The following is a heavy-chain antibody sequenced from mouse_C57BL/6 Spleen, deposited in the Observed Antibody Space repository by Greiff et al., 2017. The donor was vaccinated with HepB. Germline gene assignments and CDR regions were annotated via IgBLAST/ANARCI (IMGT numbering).Heavy chain of an antibody. CDR2: IWRGGST. D-gene: IGHD1-1*01. V-gene: IGHV2-5*01. Sequence: QVQLKESGPGLVQPSQSLSITCTVSGFSLTSYGVHWVRQSPGKGLEWLGVIWRGGSTDYNAAFMSRLSITKDNSKSQVFFKMNSLQADDTAIYYCAKNGGLLRYYFDYWGQGTTLTVSS. J-gene: IGHJ2*01. CDR1: GFSLTSYG. CDR3: AKNGGLLRYYFDY.